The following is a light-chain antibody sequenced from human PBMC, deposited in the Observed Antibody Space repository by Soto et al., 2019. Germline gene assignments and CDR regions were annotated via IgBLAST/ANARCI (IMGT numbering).Light chain of an antibody. J-gene: IGLJ2*01. V-gene: IGLV1-47*01. Sequence: QSVLTQPPSASGTPGQRVTISCSGSSSNIGSNYVYWYQQLPGTAPKLLIYRNNQRPSGVPDRFSGSKSGPSASLAISGVRSEDDADYYCTAWDDTLRGPLFGGGTKVTVL. CDR3: TAWDDTLRGPL. CDR1: SSNIGSNY. CDR2: RNN.